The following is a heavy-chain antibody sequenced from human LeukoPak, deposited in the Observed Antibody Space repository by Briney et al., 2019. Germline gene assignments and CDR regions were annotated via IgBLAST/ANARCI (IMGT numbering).Heavy chain of an antibody. D-gene: IGHD3-22*01. CDR1: GFTFSSYA. CDR2: ISGSGGST. J-gene: IGHJ4*02. Sequence: GGSLRLSCAASGFTFSSYAMSWVRHAPGKGLEWVSAISGSGGSTYYADSVKGRFTISRDNSKNTLYLQMNSLRAEDTAVYYCAKDHDFRDYDSSGYPLDYWGQGTLVTVSS. V-gene: IGHV3-23*01. CDR3: AKDHDFRDYDSSGYPLDY.